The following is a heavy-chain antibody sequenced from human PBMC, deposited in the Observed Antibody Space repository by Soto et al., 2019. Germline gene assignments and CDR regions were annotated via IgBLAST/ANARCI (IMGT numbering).Heavy chain of an antibody. CDR2: VNWSGST. V-gene: IGHV4-34*01. CDR1: GESFNNYY. CDR3: ARGQEVRYFDWALSPGMDV. Sequence: QVQLQQWGAGLLKPSEALSLTCGVSGESFNNYYWGWIRQPPGKALEWIGEVNWSGSTNYSPFFKSQVSISIDTSKKQFSLILTSVTAADTAVYYCARGQEVRYFDWALSPGMDVWGQGTKVTVSS. D-gene: IGHD3-9*01. J-gene: IGHJ6*02.